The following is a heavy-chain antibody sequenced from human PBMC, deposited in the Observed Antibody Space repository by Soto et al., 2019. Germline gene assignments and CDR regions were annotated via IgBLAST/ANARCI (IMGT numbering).Heavy chain of an antibody. D-gene: IGHD3-3*01. CDR3: ARDHRFLEWLFKDYGMDV. Sequence: VKVSCKASGYTFTSYGISWVRQAPGQGLEWMGWISAYNGNTNYAQKLQGRVTMTTDTSTSTAYMELRSLRSDDTAVYYCARDHRFLEWLFKDYGMDVWGQGTTVTVSS. CDR2: ISAYNGNT. J-gene: IGHJ6*02. V-gene: IGHV1-18*01. CDR1: GYTFTSYG.